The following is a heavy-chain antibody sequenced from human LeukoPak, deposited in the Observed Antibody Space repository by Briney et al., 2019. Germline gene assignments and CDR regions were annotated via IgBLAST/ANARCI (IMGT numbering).Heavy chain of an antibody. D-gene: IGHD2-15*01. CDR3: AREFCSGANCYPMGAFDM. V-gene: IGHV3-7*01. J-gene: IGHJ3*02. Sequence: GGSLRLSXAASGFTFSRYWMSWVRQAPGKGLEWVANIEQDGSEKYYVDSVKGRFTISRDNAKNSLYLQMNSLRAEDTAVYYCAREFCSGANCYPMGAFDMWGQGTMVTVSS. CDR2: IEQDGSEK. CDR1: GFTFSRYW.